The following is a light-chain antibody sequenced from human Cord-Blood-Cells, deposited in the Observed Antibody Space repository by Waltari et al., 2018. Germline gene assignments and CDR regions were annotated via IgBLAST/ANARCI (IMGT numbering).Light chain of an antibody. CDR1: SSDVGGDTY. J-gene: IGLJ1*01. Sequence: QYALTQPASASGSPAQSNTISCTATSSDVGGDTYVPCQQQHPGKAPKHMIYDVSNRPSGVSNRFSGSKSGNTASLTISGLQAEDEADYYCSSYTSSSTLYVFGTGTKVTVL. CDR2: DVS. V-gene: IGLV2-14*03. CDR3: SSYTSSSTLYV.